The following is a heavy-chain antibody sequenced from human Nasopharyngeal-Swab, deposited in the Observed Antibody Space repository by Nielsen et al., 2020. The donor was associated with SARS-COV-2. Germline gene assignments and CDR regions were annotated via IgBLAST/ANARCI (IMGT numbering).Heavy chain of an antibody. D-gene: IGHD2-2*02. V-gene: IGHV3-73*01. CDR1: GFTFSGST. CDR3: ARAGKGYCSSTSCYTHFDY. J-gene: IGHJ4*02. CDR2: IRSKADNYAT. Sequence: GESLKISCAASGFTFSGSTMHWVRQASGKGLEWVGRIRSKADNYATAYAASVKGRFIISRDDSKNTAYLQMNSLRAEDTAVYYCARAGKGYCSSTSCYTHFDYWGQGTLVTVSS.